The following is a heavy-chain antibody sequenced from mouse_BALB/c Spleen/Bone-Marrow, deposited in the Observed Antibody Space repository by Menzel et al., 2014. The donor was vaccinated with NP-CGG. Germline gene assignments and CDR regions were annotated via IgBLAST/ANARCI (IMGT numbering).Heavy chain of an antibody. CDR1: GYAFTNYL. Sequence: QVQLQRSGAELVRPGTSVKVSCKASGYAFTNYLIEWVKQRPGQGLEWIGVINPGSGGTNYNEKFKGKATLTADKSSSTAYMQLSSLTSDDSAVYFCAREGYGYFHYWGQGTTLTVSS. CDR3: AREGYGYFHY. CDR2: INPGSGGT. V-gene: IGHV1-54*01. D-gene: IGHD2-10*02. J-gene: IGHJ2*01.